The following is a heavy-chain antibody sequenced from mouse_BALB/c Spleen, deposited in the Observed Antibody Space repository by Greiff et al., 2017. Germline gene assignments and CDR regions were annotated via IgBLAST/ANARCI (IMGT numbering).Heavy chain of an antibody. CDR1: GFTFSSYG. Sequence: VQLKESGGDLVKPGGSLKLSCAASGFTFSSYGMSWVRQTPDKRLEWVATICSGGSYTYYPDSVKGRFTISRDNAKNTLYLQMSSLKSEDTAMYYCARQDETRFDYWGQGTTLTVSS. CDR3: ARQDETRFDY. CDR2: ICSGGSYT. V-gene: IGHV5-6*01. J-gene: IGHJ2*01.